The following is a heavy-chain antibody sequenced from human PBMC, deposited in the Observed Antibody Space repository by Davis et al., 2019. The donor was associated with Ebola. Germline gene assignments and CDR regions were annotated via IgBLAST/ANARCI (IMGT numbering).Heavy chain of an antibody. J-gene: IGHJ4*02. CDR1: GFTFDDYG. V-gene: IGHV3-20*04. D-gene: IGHD5-12*01. Sequence: GESLKISCAASGFTFDDYGMSWVRQAPGKGLEWVSGINWNGGSTGYADSVKGRFTISRDNAKNSLYLQMNSLRAEDTAVYYCARESSGYDYRLDYWGQGTLVTVSS. CDR3: ARESSGYDYRLDY. CDR2: INWNGGST.